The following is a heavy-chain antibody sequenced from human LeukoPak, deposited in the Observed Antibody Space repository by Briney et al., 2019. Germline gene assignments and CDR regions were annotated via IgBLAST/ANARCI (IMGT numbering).Heavy chain of an antibody. D-gene: IGHD3-9*01. CDR2: IKQDGSET. CDR3: ARGPILRHFDYYMDV. J-gene: IGHJ6*03. Sequence: PGGSLRLSCAASGFTFSHHWMTWVRQAPGKGLELVANIKQDGSETYYVDSVKGRFTISRDNAKNSLDMQMNSLRVEDTAVYYCARGPILRHFDYYMDVWGKGTTVIISS. CDR1: GFTFSHHW. V-gene: IGHV3-7*01.